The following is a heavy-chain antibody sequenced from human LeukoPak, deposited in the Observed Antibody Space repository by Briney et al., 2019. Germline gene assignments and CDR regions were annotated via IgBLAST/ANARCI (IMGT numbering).Heavy chain of an antibody. CDR1: GYSFTSYW. V-gene: IGHV5-10-1*01. CDR2: IDPSDSYT. Sequence: GESLKISCKGSGYSFTSYWISWVRQMPGKGLEWMGRIDPSDSYTNYSPSFQGHVIISVDESISTAYLQWSSLKASDTAMYYCTRRDRTGWYNFDYWGQGTLVTVSS. J-gene: IGHJ4*02. D-gene: IGHD6-19*01. CDR3: TRRDRTGWYNFDY.